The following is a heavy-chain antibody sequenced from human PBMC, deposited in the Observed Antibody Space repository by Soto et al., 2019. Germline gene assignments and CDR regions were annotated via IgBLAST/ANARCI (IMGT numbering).Heavy chain of an antibody. Sequence: SGPTLVNPTQTLTLTCTFSGFSLSTSGMCVSWIRQPPGKALEWLALIDWDDDKYYSTSLKTRLTISKDTSKNQVVLTMTNMDPVDTATYYCARTVKGGYCSSTSCEGDHGMDVWGQGTTVTVSS. CDR2: IDWDDDK. V-gene: IGHV2-70*01. D-gene: IGHD2-2*01. CDR1: GFSLSTSGMC. CDR3: ARTVKGGYCSSTSCEGDHGMDV. J-gene: IGHJ6*02.